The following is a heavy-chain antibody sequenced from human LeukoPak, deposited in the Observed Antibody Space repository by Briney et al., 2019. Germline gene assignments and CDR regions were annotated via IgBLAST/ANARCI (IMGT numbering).Heavy chain of an antibody. CDR2: IWHSGST. J-gene: IGHJ4*02. CDR3: ARRGKWLAFTY. Sequence: SETLSLTCAVSGYSISSGYFWGWIRQPPGKGLEWIGSIWHSGSTYYNPSLKSRVTISVDTSKNHFSLKLSPVTAADPAVYYWARRGKWLAFTYGGQGTRVTASP. V-gene: IGHV4-38-2*01. D-gene: IGHD6-19*01. CDR1: GYSISSGYF.